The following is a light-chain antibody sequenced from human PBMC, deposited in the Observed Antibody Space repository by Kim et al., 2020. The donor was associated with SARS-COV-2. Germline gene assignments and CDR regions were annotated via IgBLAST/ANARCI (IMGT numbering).Light chain of an antibody. CDR1: QSGSSCY. V-gene: IGKV3D-20*01. CDR2: DAS. J-gene: IGKJ5*01. CDR3: QQYGRSIT. Sequence: LSPGERAHPSSGARQSGSSCYVAWYQQKPGLAPRLLIYDASSRATGIPDRFSGSGSGTDFTLTISRLEPEDVAVYYCQQYGRSITFGQGTRLEIK.